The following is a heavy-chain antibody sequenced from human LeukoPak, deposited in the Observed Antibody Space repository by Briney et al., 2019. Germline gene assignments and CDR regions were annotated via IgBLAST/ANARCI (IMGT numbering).Heavy chain of an antibody. J-gene: IGHJ4*02. CDR3: ARALESGIADAGF. CDR1: GFTFSRYW. V-gene: IGHV3-7*04. Sequence: GGSLRLSCATSGFTFSRYWMNWVRQAPGKGLEWVANIKQDGSAKYYVDSVRGRFTISRDNAKNSLYLQMNSLRAEDTTVYYCARALESGIADAGFWGQGTMVTVSS. D-gene: IGHD2-15*01. CDR2: IKQDGSAK.